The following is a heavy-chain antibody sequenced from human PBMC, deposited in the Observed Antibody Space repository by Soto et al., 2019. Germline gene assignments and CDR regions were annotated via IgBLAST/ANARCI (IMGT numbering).Heavy chain of an antibody. CDR2: INTGKGDT. Sequence: ASVKVAGKGCGYAFTSHGIGLVWHAPGQRLEWMGWINTGKGDTKYSQKFQDRVTITRDTSASTAYMELSSLRCEDTAVYYCARGLAAYRALFDPRAQGTLVIVSA. J-gene: IGHJ5*02. CDR3: ARGLAAYRALFDP. D-gene: IGHD2-15*01. CDR1: GYAFTSHG. V-gene: IGHV1-3*04.